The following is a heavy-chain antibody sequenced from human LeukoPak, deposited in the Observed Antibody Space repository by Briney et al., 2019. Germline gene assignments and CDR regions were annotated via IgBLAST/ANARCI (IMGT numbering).Heavy chain of an antibody. D-gene: IGHD3-3*01. Sequence: SVKASCKASGGTFSTYAISWVRQAPGQGLEWMGGIIPIFGTANYAQKLQGRVTMTTDTSTSTAYMQLRSLRSDDTAVYYCARDRGRNYDFWSGYHPPDYWGQGTLVTVSS. V-gene: IGHV1-69*05. CDR2: IIPIFGTA. CDR3: ARDRGRNYDFWSGYHPPDY. J-gene: IGHJ4*02. CDR1: GGTFSTYA.